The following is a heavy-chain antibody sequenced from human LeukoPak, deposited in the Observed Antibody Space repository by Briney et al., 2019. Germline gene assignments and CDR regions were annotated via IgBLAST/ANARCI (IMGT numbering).Heavy chain of an antibody. CDR2: IYYSGST. J-gene: IGHJ6*03. V-gene: IGHV4-39*01. D-gene: IGHD3-10*01. Sequence: SETLSLTCTVSGGSISSSSYYWGWIRQPPGKGLEWIGSIYYSGSTYYNPSLKSRVTISVDTSKNQFSLKLSSVTAADTAVYYCARLPSRITMVRGVPRGGRLYYMDVWGKGTTVTISS. CDR1: GGSISSSSYY. CDR3: ARLPSRITMVRGVPRGGRLYYMDV.